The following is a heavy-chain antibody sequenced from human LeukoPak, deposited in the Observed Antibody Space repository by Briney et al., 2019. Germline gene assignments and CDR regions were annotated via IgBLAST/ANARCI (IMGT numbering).Heavy chain of an antibody. D-gene: IGHD6-13*01. V-gene: IGHV6-1*01. CDR1: GDSVSSNSAA. CDR3: ARSIPATGNNFDY. J-gene: IGHJ4*02. Sequence: SQTLSVTCVISGDSVSSNSAAWNWIRQSPSRGLEWLGRTYFRSKWYSDYTMSVKGRITINGDTSKNQFSLQLNSVTPEGTAVYFCARSIPATGNNFDYWGQGTRFTVSS. CDR2: TYFRSKWYS.